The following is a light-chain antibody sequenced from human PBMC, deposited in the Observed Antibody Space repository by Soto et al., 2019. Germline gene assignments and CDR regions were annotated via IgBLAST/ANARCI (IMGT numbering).Light chain of an antibody. Sequence: EIVMTQSPATLSVSPGERATLSCRASQSVSSNLAWYQQKPGQAPRLLIYGASTRATGIPVRFSGSGSGTEFTLTISSLQSEDFAVYYCQQYNNWPRHTFGQGTRLEIK. J-gene: IGKJ5*01. CDR2: GAS. CDR3: QQYNNWPRHT. V-gene: IGKV3-15*01. CDR1: QSVSSN.